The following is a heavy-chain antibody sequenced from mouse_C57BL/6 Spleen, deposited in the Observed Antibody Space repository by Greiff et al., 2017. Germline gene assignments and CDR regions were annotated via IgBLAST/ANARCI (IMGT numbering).Heavy chain of an antibody. Sequence: VQLQQPGAELVRPGSSVKLSCKASGYTFTSYWMHWVKQRPIQGLEWIGNIDPSDSVTHYNQKFKDKATLTVDKSSSTAYMQLSSLTSEDSAVYYCARGGDYGGFLDYWGQGTTLTVSS. CDR1: GYTFTSYW. D-gene: IGHD2-4*01. J-gene: IGHJ2*01. V-gene: IGHV1-52*01. CDR2: IDPSDSVT. CDR3: ARGGDYGGFLDY.